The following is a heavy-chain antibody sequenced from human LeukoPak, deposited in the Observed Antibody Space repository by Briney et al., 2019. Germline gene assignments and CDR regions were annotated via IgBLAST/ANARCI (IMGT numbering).Heavy chain of an antibody. J-gene: IGHJ2*01. D-gene: IGHD1-1*01. Sequence: GGSLRLSCAASGFTFSNAWMSWVRQAPGKGLEWVGRIKRNTEGGTTDYPAPVKDRFTISRDDSKSTLYLQMNRLKTEDTAVYFCTTETNWYFDLWGRGTLVTVSS. CDR2: IKRNTEGGTT. CDR1: GFTFSNAW. CDR3: TTETNWYFDL. V-gene: IGHV3-15*01.